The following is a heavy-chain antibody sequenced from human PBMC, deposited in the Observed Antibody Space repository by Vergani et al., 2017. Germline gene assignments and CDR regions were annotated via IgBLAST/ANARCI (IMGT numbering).Heavy chain of an antibody. Sequence: EVQLVESGGGLVKPGGSLRLSCAASGFTFSSYSMNWVRQAPGKGLEWVSSISSSSSYIYYADSVKGRFTISRDNAKNSLYLQMNSLRAEDTAVYYCARDTSGGYCSSTSCPAWFDAWGQGTLVTVSS. CDR1: GFTFSSYS. CDR3: ARDTSGGYCSSTSCPAWFDA. J-gene: IGHJ5*02. D-gene: IGHD2-2*01. V-gene: IGHV3-21*01. CDR2: ISSSSSYI.